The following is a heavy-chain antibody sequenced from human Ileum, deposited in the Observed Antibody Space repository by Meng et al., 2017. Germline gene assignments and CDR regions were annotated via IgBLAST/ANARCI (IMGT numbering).Heavy chain of an antibody. J-gene: IGHJ5*02. V-gene: IGHV4-4*03. D-gene: IGHD3-22*01. CDR3: ARVVASGYYDRSGYVNWFDP. CDR2: IFHTGST. CDR1: GCLTLNSSL. Sequence: GQGQVQPPGPLSLHLSGSGCLTLNSSLCGCGRQNPGKGLEWIGEIFHTGSTNYNQSLKSRATLSVDTSQNKFSLKLSSVTAADTAVYYCARVVASGYYDRSGYVNWFDPWGQGTLVTVSS.